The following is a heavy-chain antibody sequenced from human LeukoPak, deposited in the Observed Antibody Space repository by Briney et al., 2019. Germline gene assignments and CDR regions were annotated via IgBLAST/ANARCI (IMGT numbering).Heavy chain of an antibody. V-gene: IGHV3-23*01. J-gene: IGHJ6*03. Sequence: PGGSLRLSCAASGFTFSGFAMSWVRRTPGKGLEWVSGISGSGDNTLYADSVKGRFTISRDNSKNTLYLEMNGLRAEDTAIYYCAKMKGHPLPKYYMDVWGQGTTVTVS. CDR1: GFTFSGFA. CDR2: ISGSGDNT. CDR3: AKMKGHPLPKYYMDV.